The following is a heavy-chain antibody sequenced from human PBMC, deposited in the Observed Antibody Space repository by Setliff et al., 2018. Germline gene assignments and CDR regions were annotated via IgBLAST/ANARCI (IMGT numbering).Heavy chain of an antibody. J-gene: IGHJ6*04. D-gene: IGHD3-9*01. Sequence: SETLSLTCAVSGASISTNHYWGWIRQPPGKGLEWIGTIYYSGTTYYSPSLKSRVTISVDTSKNQFSLKLTSVTAADTAVYYCARHALSFDSAWDVWGKGTTVTVSS. V-gene: IGHV4-39*01. CDR2: IYYSGTT. CDR3: ARHALSFDSAWDV. CDR1: GASISTNHY.